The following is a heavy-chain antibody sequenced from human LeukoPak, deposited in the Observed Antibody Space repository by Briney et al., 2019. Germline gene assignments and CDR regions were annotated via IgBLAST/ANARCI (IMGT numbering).Heavy chain of an antibody. Sequence: GASVKVSCKASGYTFTSYGISWVRQAPGQGLEWMGGIIPIFGTANYAQKFQGRVTITADKSTSTAYMELSSLRSEDTAVYYCARDAKISSIAARPLYYYYYMDVWGKGTTVTVSS. CDR2: IIPIFGTA. CDR3: ARDAKISSIAARPLYYYYYMDV. CDR1: GYTFTSYG. V-gene: IGHV1-69*06. D-gene: IGHD6-6*01. J-gene: IGHJ6*03.